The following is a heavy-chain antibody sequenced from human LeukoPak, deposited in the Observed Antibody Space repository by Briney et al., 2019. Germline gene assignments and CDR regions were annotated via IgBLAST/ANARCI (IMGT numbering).Heavy chain of an antibody. Sequence: GGSLRLSCEASGFTFSSYAMTWVRQAPGKGLEWVSSIGSDNKPHYSESVKGRFAISRDNSKNTLYLQMNTLRAEDTAVYYCAVYCSGGCYSGLVWGQGTLVTVSS. D-gene: IGHD2-21*02. CDR1: GFTFSSYA. V-gene: IGHV3-23*05. J-gene: IGHJ4*02. CDR3: AVYCSGGCYSGLV. CDR2: IGSDNKP.